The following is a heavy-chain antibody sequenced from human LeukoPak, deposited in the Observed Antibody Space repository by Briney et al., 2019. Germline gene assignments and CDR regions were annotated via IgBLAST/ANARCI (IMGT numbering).Heavy chain of an antibody. CDR3: ARGRDSSGYYYGPFDY. D-gene: IGHD3-22*01. Sequence: SETLSLTCTGSGGSIISTTYYWGWIRQPPGKGLEWIGSIYYSGSTYYNPSLKSRVTISVDTSKNQFSLKLSSVTAADTAVYYCARGRDSSGYYYGPFDYWGQGTLVTVSS. CDR2: IYYSGST. J-gene: IGHJ4*02. V-gene: IGHV4-39*07. CDR1: GGSIISTTYY.